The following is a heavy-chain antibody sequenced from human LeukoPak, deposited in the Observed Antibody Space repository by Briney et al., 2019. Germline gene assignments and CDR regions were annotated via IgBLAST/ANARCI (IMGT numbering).Heavy chain of an antibody. D-gene: IGHD2-15*01. Sequence: SETLSLTCTVSGGSISSYYWSWIRQPPGKGLEWIGYIYYSGSTNYNPSLKSRVTISVDTSKNQFSLKLSSATAADTAVYYCARDVSGGLDYWGQGTLVTVSS. J-gene: IGHJ4*02. CDR3: ARDVSGGLDY. V-gene: IGHV4-59*01. CDR1: GGSISSYY. CDR2: IYYSGST.